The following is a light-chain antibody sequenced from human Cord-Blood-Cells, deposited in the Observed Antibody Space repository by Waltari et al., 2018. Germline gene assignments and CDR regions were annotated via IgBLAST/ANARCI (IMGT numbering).Light chain of an antibody. Sequence: QSALTQPRSVSGSPGQSVTISCTGTSSDVGGYNYVSWYQQHPGKAPKLMIYDVSKRPSGVPDRFSGSKSGNTASLTISGLQAEDCADYYCCSYAGSYTYVFGTGTKVTVL. V-gene: IGLV2-11*01. J-gene: IGLJ1*01. CDR3: CSYAGSYTYV. CDR1: SSDVGGYNY. CDR2: DVS.